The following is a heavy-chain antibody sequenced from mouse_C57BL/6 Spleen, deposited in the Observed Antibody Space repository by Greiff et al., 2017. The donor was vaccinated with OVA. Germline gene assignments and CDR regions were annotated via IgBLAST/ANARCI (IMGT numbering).Heavy chain of an antibody. J-gene: IGHJ3*01. CDR3: ARFDGYYVSWFAY. Sequence: QVQLQQPGTDLVKPGASVKLSCKASGYTFTSYWIHWVKQRPGQGLEWIGNINPSNGGTNYNEKFKSKATLTVDKSSSTAYMQLSSLTSEDSAVYYCARFDGYYVSWFAYWGQGTLVTVSA. D-gene: IGHD2-3*01. CDR2: INPSNGGT. V-gene: IGHV1-53*01. CDR1: GYTFTSYW.